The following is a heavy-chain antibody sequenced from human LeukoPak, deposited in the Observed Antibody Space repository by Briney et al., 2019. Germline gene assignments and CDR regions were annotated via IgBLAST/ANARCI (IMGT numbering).Heavy chain of an antibody. Sequence: QPGRSLRLSCAASGFTFSSYAMHWVRQAPGKGLEWVAVISYDGSNKYYADSVKGRFTISRDNSKNTLYLQMNSLRAEDTAVYHCARDGSGSYYNDWYFDLWGRGTLVTVSS. V-gene: IGHV3-30-3*01. CDR1: GFTFSSYA. CDR2: ISYDGSNK. CDR3: ARDGSGSYYNDWYFDL. D-gene: IGHD3-10*01. J-gene: IGHJ2*01.